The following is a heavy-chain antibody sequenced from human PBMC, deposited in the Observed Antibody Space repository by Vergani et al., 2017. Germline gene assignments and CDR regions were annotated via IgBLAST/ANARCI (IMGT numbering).Heavy chain of an antibody. CDR2: INHSGST. J-gene: IGHJ6*03. CDR1: GGSFSGYY. D-gene: IGHD5-18*01. CDR3: ARGNKDTAMVKDYYYYMDV. Sequence: QVQLQQWGAGLLKPSETLSLTCAVYGGSFSGYYWSWIRQPPGKGLEWFGEINHSGSTNYNPSLKSRVTISVDTSKYQFSLKLSSVTAADTAVYYCARGNKDTAMVKDYYYYMDVWGKGTTVTVSS. V-gene: IGHV4-34*01.